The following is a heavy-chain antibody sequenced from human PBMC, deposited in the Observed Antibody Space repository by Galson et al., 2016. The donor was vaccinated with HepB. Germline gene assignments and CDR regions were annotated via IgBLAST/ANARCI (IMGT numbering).Heavy chain of an antibody. Sequence: SLRLSCAASGFTFSIYAMSWVRQAPGKGLEWVSGINVGGGRTYYADSVKGRFTTSRDNSNNTLSLRMNALRAEDTAVYYCARAQDYYGSGKGDYGMDVWGQGTTVTVSS. V-gene: IGHV3-23*01. D-gene: IGHD3-10*01. CDR2: INVGGGRT. CDR3: ARAQDYYGSGKGDYGMDV. J-gene: IGHJ6*02. CDR1: GFTFSIYA.